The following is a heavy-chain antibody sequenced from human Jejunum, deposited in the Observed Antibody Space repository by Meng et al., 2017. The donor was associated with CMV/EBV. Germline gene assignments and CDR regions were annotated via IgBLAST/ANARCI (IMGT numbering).Heavy chain of an antibody. D-gene: IGHD3-10*01. J-gene: IGHJ5*02. Sequence: GGSGSSGSYRWSWIRQPPGKGLEWIGYIYYSGSTDYNPSLKSRVTISVDTSKNQFSLNLSSVTAADTAVYYCARGFGSGRNNWFDPWGQGTLVTVSS. CDR2: IYYSGST. CDR3: ARGFGSGRNNWFDP. CDR1: GGSGSSGSYR. V-gene: IGHV4-61*01.